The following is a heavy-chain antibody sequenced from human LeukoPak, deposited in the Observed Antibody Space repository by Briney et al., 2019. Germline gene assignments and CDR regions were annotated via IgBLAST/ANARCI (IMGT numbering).Heavy chain of an antibody. J-gene: IGHJ4*02. CDR2: IYYSGST. Sequence: SETLSLTCTVSGGSISSSSYYWGWIRQPPGKGLEWIGSIYYSGSTYYNPSLKSRVTISVDTSKNQFSLKLSSVTAADTAVYYCARQTDGGSYCEGDYWGQGTLVTVSS. CDR1: GGSISSSSYY. V-gene: IGHV4-39*01. D-gene: IGHD1-26*01. CDR3: ARQTDGGSYCEGDY.